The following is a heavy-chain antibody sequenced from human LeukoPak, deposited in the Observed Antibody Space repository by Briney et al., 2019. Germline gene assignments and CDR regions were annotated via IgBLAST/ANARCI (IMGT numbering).Heavy chain of an antibody. J-gene: IGHJ4*02. CDR3: AKDSLFQSFDY. D-gene: IGHD2-21*01. CDR2: IYTSGST. V-gene: IGHV4-4*09. CDR1: GGSISSYY. Sequence: PSETLSLTCTVSGGSISSYYWSWIRQPPGKGLEWIGYIYTSGSTNYNPSLKSRVTISVDTSKNQFSLKLSSVTAADTAVYYCAKDSLFQSFDYWGQGTLVTVSS.